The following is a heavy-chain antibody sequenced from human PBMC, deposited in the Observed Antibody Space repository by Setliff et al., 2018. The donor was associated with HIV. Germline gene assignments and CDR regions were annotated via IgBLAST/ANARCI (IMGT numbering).Heavy chain of an antibody. V-gene: IGHV4-59*01. CDR3: ARQVGDDYGGYDLWDYYFDL. D-gene: IGHD4-17*01. J-gene: IGHJ4*02. CDR1: GGSIRSYF. Sequence: SETLSLTCTISGGSIRSYFWSWIRQPPGKGPEWIGYISYSGSTNYNPSLQSRVTISLDTSKNQFSLKLSSVTAADTAVYYCARQVGDDYGGYDLWDYYFDLWGQGTLVTVSS. CDR2: ISYSGST.